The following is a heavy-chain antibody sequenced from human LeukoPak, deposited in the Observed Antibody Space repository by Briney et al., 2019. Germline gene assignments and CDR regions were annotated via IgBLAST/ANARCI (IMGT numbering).Heavy chain of an antibody. D-gene: IGHD6-6*01. CDR1: GGTFSSYA. J-gene: IGHJ6*03. Sequence: SVKVSCKASGGTFSSYAISWVRQAPGQGLEWMGGIIPIFGTANYAQKFQGRVTITTDESTSTAYMELSSLRSEDTAVYYCARFRASSSSLDYYYYMDVWGKGTTVTVSS. CDR3: ARFRASSSSLDYYYYMDV. V-gene: IGHV1-69*05. CDR2: IIPIFGTA.